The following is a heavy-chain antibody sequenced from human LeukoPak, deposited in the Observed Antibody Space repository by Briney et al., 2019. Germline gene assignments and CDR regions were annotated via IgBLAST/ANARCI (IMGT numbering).Heavy chain of an antibody. J-gene: IGHJ3*02. CDR2: IKPDGSDK. Sequence: GGSLRLSCVGSGFSFRSHWVNWVRQSPGKELEWVANIKPDGSDKHYVDSARGRFTVSRDNAKNSAFLQMNSLRAEDTAIYYCATISAQTFDIWGQGTLVSVSP. CDR3: ATISAQTFDI. CDR1: GFSFRSHW. V-gene: IGHV3-7*01. D-gene: IGHD5-24*01.